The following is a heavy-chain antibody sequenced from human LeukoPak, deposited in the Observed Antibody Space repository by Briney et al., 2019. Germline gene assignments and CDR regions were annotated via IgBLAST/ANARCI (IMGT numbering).Heavy chain of an antibody. CDR1: GFTFSSYA. Sequence: GGSLRLSCAASGFTFSSYAMSWVRLAPGKGLEWVSGISSIGGSTFYADSVKGRFTISRDNFKKTVFLQMISLRAEDTAVYHCAKEAGNGWSYFDYWGQGTLVTVSS. D-gene: IGHD6-19*01. CDR2: ISSIGGST. CDR3: AKEAGNGWSYFDY. V-gene: IGHV3-23*01. J-gene: IGHJ4*02.